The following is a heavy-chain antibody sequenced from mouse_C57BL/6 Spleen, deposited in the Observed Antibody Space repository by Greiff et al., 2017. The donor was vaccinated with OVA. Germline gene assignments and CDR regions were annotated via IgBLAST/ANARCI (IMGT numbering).Heavy chain of an antibody. J-gene: IGHJ3*01. Sequence: VKLVESGPELVKPGASVKLSCKASGYTFTSYDINWVKQRPGQGLEWIGWIYPRDGSTKYNEKFKGKATLTVDSSSSTAYMELHSLTSEDSAVYFGASESRRGFAYWGQGTLVTVSA. CDR2: IYPRDGST. CDR1: GYTFTSYD. D-gene: IGHD1-1*01. V-gene: IGHV1-85*01. CDR3: ASESRRGFAY.